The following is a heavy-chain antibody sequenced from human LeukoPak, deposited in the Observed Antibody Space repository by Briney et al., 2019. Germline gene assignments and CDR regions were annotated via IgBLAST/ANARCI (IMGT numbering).Heavy chain of an antibody. CDR1: GFTFSSRS. J-gene: IGHJ4*02. CDR2: ISSTSSYI. CDR3: ARELMGLTMIVVVNPIDY. D-gene: IGHD3-22*01. V-gene: IGHV3-21*01. Sequence: GGSLRLSCAASGFTFSSRSMNWVRQAPGKGLEWVSSISSTSSYIYYADSVKGRFTISRDNAKNSLFLQMNSLRAEDTAVYYCARELMGLTMIVVVNPIDYWGQGTLVTVSS.